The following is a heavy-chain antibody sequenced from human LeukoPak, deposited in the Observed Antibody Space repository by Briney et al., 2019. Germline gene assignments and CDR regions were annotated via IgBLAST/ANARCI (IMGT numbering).Heavy chain of an antibody. CDR3: ARAFVPDILTGYYDFDY. J-gene: IGHJ4*02. CDR2: INSDGSST. D-gene: IGHD3-9*01. CDR1: GFTFSSYW. Sequence: GGSLRLSCAASGFTFSSYWMHWVRQVPGKGLVWVSRINSDGSSTSYADSVKGRFTISRDNAKNTLYVQMNSLRAEDTAVYYCARAFVPDILTGYYDFDYWGQGTLVTVSS. V-gene: IGHV3-74*01.